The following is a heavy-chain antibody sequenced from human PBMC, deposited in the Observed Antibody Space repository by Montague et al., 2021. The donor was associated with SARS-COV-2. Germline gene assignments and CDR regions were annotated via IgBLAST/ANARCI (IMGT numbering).Heavy chain of an antibody. Sequence: TLSLTCTASGGSISSGGYYWSWIRQHPGKGLEWIGYIYYSGSTYSNPSLKSRVTISVDTSKNQFSLKLSSVTAADTAVYYCARVQGITMIVVVIGAFDIWGQGTMVTVSS. CDR1: GGSISSGGYY. D-gene: IGHD3-22*01. J-gene: IGHJ3*02. CDR2: IYYSGST. V-gene: IGHV4-31*03. CDR3: ARVQGITMIVVVIGAFDI.